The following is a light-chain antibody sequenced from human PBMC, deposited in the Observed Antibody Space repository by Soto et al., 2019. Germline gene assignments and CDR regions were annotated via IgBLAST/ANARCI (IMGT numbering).Light chain of an antibody. CDR1: SSDVGAYNY. V-gene: IGLV2-11*01. CDR3: CSYAGSYTLWV. Sequence: QSALTQPRSVSGSPGQSVTISCTGTSSDVGAYNYVSWYQQHPGKAPKLIICDVSKRPSGVPDRFSGSKSGNTASLTISGLQADDEADYYCCSYAGSYTLWVFGGGTKVTVL. CDR2: DVS. J-gene: IGLJ3*02.